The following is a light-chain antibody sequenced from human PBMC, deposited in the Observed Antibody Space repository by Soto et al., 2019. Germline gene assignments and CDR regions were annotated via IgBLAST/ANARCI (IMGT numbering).Light chain of an antibody. V-gene: IGKV3D-15*01. CDR1: QSVSSN. CDR2: GAS. CDR3: QQYNNWPHSIT. J-gene: IGKJ5*01. Sequence: EILMTQSPATLSVSPGERATLSCRASQSVSSNLAWYQQKPGQAPRLLIYGASTRATGIPARFSDSGSGTEFTLTISSLQSEDFAVYHCQQYNNWPHSITFGQGTRLEIK.